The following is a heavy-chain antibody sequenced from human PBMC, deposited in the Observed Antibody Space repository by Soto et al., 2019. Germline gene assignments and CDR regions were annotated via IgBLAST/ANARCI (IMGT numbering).Heavy chain of an antibody. V-gene: IGHV3-15*01. CDR3: TTGYYAFDI. CDR1: GFTFSNAW. J-gene: IGHJ3*02. CDR2: IKSKTEGGTT. D-gene: IGHD3-10*01. Sequence: EVQLVESGGGLVKPGVSLRLSCAASGFTFSNAWMSWVRQAPGKGLEWVGRIKSKTEGGTTDYAAPVKGRFTISRDDSKNTLYLQMNSLKTEDTAVYYCTTGYYAFDIWGQGTMVTVSS.